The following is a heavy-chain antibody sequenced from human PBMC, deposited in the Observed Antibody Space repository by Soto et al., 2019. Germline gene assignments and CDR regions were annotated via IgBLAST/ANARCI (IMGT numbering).Heavy chain of an antibody. V-gene: IGHV4-34*01. CDR2: INHSGST. J-gene: IGHJ5*02. CDR1: GGSFSGYY. CDR3: AREGEYYGSGLPQFDP. Sequence: PSETLSLTCAVYGGSFSGYYWSWIRQPPGKGLEWIGEINHSGSTYYSPSLKSRVTISVDTSKNQFSLKLSSVTAADTAVYYCAREGEYYGSGLPQFDPWGQGTLVTVSS. D-gene: IGHD3-10*01.